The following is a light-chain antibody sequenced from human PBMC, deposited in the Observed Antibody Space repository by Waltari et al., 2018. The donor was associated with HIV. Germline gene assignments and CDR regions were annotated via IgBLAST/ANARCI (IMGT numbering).Light chain of an antibody. CDR3: AAWDDSLKGGA. J-gene: IGLJ1*01. Sequence: QSVLAQPPSASGTPGQRVTISCSGSTSNIGGNTVSWYQQLPGTAPKLLIYSNNEGPSGCPDRLSGSTSGTSASLVISGRQSEDEADYYCAAWDDSLKGGAFGTGTKVTVL. V-gene: IGLV1-44*01. CDR1: TSNIGGNT. CDR2: SNN.